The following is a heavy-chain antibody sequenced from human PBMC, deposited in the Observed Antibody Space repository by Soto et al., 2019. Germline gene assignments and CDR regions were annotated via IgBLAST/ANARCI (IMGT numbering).Heavy chain of an antibody. CDR3: ASYVLLWFGELPGHLDDAFDI. Sequence: GGSLRLSCAASGFTFSSYWMSWVRQAPGKGLEWVANIKQDGSEKYYVDSVKGRFTISRDNAKNSLYLQMNSLRAEDTAVYYCASYVLLWFGELPGHLDDAFDIWGQGTMVTVSS. D-gene: IGHD3-10*01. V-gene: IGHV3-7*05. CDR2: IKQDGSEK. CDR1: GFTFSSYW. J-gene: IGHJ3*02.